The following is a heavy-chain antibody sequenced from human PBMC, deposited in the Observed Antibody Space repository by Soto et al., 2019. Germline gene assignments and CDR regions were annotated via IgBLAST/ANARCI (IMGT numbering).Heavy chain of an antibody. CDR3: GRGYTYGIVDY. D-gene: IGHD5-18*01. Sequence: PSETLSLTCTVSGGSISSGDYYWIWIRQPPGKGLEWIGYIYYSGSTYYNPSLKSRVTISVDTSKHQFSLKLSSVTAADTAVYYCGRGYTYGIVDYWGQGTLVTVSS. V-gene: IGHV4-30-4*01. CDR1: GGSISSGDYY. CDR2: IYYSGST. J-gene: IGHJ4*02.